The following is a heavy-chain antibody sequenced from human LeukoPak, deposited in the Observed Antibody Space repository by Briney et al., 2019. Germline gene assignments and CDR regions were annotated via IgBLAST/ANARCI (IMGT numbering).Heavy chain of an antibody. V-gene: IGHV4-38-2*01. Sequence: PSETLSLTCAVSGYSISSGYYWGWIRQPPGKGLEWIGSIYHSGSTYYNPSLKSRVTISVDTSKNQFSLKLSSVTAADTAVYYCARLSGTVSGYWGQGTLVTVSS. J-gene: IGHJ4*02. D-gene: IGHD1-26*01. CDR2: IYHSGST. CDR3: ARLSGTVSGY. CDR1: GYSISSGYY.